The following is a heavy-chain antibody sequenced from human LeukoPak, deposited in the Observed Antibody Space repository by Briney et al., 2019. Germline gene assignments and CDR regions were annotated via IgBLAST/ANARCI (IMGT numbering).Heavy chain of an antibody. CDR2: IKQDGSEK. CDR3: ARTGGLDY. D-gene: IGHD2-15*01. CDR1: GFTFNSYW. J-gene: IGHJ4*02. V-gene: IGHV3-7*01. Sequence: GGSLRLSCAVSGFTFNSYWMSWVRQAPGKGLVWVANIKQDGSEKYYVDSVKGRFTISRDNAKNSLYLQMNSPRAEDTAVYYCARTGGLDYWGQGTLVTVSS.